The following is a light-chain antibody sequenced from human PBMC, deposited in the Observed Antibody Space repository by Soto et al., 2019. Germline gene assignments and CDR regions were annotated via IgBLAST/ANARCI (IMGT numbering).Light chain of an antibody. Sequence: EIVLTQSPATLSLSPGERATLSCRASQSVSSYSLAWYQKKPGQAPRLLIYVASGRAAGIPDRFSGSGTGTDFTLTISGLEPEDYAVYYCQQYGSTLTWTFGQGTKVDIK. CDR1: QSVSSYS. J-gene: IGKJ1*01. CDR2: VAS. CDR3: QQYGSTLTWT. V-gene: IGKV3-20*01.